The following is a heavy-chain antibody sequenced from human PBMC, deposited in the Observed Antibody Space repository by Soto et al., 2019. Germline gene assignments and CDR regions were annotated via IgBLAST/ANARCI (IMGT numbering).Heavy chain of an antibody. CDR1: GGSVSSNSAA. CDR3: AQGRAYSSSSLDY. J-gene: IGHJ4*02. Sequence: SQTLSLTCAVSGGSVSSNSAAWNLIRQSPSRVLEWLRRTYYRSKWYNDYAVSVKRRITINPDTSNNQFSLQLNSVTPEDTAVYYCAQGRAYSSSSLDYWGQGTLVTVYS. D-gene: IGHD6-6*01. CDR2: TYYRSKWYN. V-gene: IGHV6-1*01.